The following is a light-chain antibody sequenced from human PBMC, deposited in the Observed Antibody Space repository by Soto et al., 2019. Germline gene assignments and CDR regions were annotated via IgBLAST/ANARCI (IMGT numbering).Light chain of an antibody. CDR2: DVS. V-gene: IGLV2-14*03. Sequence: QSVLTQPASVSGSPGQSITISCTGTSSDVGGYNYVSWYQQHPGKATKLMIYDVSNRPSGVSNRFSGSKSGNTASLTISGLQAEDEADYYCSSYTSSSPSFGTGTKVTVL. CDR1: SSDVGGYNY. CDR3: SSYTSSSPS. J-gene: IGLJ1*01.